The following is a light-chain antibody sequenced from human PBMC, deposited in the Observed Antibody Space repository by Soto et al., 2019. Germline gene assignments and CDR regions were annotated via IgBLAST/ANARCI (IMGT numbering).Light chain of an antibody. J-gene: IGKJ2*01. CDR1: QRVSSY. Sequence: EIVLTQSPATLSLSPGERATLSCRASQRVSSYLAWYQQKPGQAPRLLIYDASNRATGVPARFSGSGSGTDFTLTISSLVPEDFAVYYCLQRNNWPNTLGQGTKLEI. CDR3: LQRNNWPNT. CDR2: DAS. V-gene: IGKV3-11*01.